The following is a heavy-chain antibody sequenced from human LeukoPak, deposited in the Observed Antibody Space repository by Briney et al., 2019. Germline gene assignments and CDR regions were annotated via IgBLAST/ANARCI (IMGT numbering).Heavy chain of an antibody. V-gene: IGHV3-7*03. D-gene: IGHD2-8*01. CDR2: IKQDGSEK. J-gene: IGHJ5*02. CDR1: GFTFSSYW. Sequence: GGSLRLSCAASGFTFSSYWMSWVRQAPGKGLEWVANIKQDGSEKYYVDSVKGRFTISRDNAKNSLYLQMNSLRAEDMALYYCAKGSVSSARGCFDPWGQGTLVTVSS. CDR3: AKGSVSSARGCFDP.